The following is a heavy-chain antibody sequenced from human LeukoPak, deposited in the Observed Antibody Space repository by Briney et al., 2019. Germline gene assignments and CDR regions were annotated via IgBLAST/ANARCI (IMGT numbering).Heavy chain of an antibody. CDR1: GFSLSSHE. V-gene: IGHV3-48*03. Sequence: GGSLRLSCAASGFSLSSHEMNWVRQAPGKGLEWVSQINSATTIYNADSVKGRFTISRDNAKNSVYLQMNSLRAEDTAVYYCARPGSSGYLYWGQGALVTVSS. CDR3: ARPGSSGYLY. CDR2: INSATTI. D-gene: IGHD3-22*01. J-gene: IGHJ4*02.